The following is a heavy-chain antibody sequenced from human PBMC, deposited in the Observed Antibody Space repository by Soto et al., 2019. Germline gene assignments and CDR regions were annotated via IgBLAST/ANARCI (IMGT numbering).Heavy chain of an antibody. V-gene: IGHV3-23*01. J-gene: IGHJ4*02. D-gene: IGHD5-18*01. Sequence: EVQVLESGGGLVQPGGSLRLSCAASGFTFSSYAMSWVRQAPGKGLEWVAAISGSGGSTYYADSVKGRFTISRDNSKNTLYLQMNSLRAEDTAVYYCAKDDGQLWPPFDYWGQGTLVTVSS. CDR1: GFTFSSYA. CDR3: AKDDGQLWPPFDY. CDR2: ISGSGGST.